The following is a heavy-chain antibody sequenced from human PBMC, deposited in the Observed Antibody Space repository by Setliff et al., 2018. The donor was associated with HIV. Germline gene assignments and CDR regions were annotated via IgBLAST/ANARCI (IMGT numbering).Heavy chain of an antibody. D-gene: IGHD2-15*01. CDR1: GGSLSSYY. Sequence: PSETLSLTCTLSGGSLSSYYRSWIRQPPGKGLEWIGYIYYSGSTNYNPSLKSRVTISVDTSKNQFSLTLSSVTAAVTAVYYCARNPCSGGSCPDAFDIWGQGTMVTVSS. CDR2: IYYSGST. J-gene: IGHJ3*02. V-gene: IGHV4-59*01. CDR3: ARNPCSGGSCPDAFDI.